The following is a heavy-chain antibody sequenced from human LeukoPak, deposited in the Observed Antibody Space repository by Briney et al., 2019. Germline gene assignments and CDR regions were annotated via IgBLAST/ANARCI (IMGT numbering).Heavy chain of an antibody. CDR1: GGSISTYY. CDR2: VSYSGNT. D-gene: IGHD6-19*01. V-gene: IGHV4-59*01. Sequence: SETLSLTCTVSGGSISTYYWVWIRQSPGKELEWIGYVSYSGNTNYNPSLKSRVTISVDTSKNQLSLKLSSMTAAGTAVYYCARAGYCCATSCKWVPLVWGQGTTVTVSS. J-gene: IGHJ6*02. CDR3: ARAGYCCATSCKWVPLV.